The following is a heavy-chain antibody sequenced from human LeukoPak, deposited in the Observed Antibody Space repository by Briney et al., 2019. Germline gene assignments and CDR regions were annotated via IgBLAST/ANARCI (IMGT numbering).Heavy chain of an antibody. D-gene: IGHD3-22*01. J-gene: IGHJ4*02. CDR2: ISWNSGSI. CDR1: GSTFDDYA. CDR3: AKDNGNGYSTGPFDY. V-gene: IGHV3-9*01. Sequence: GRSLRLSCAASGSTFDDYAMHWVRQAPGKGLEWVSGISWNSGSIGYADPVKGRFTISRDNAKNSLYLQMNSLRAEDTALYYCAKDNGNGYSTGPFDYWGQGTLVTVSS.